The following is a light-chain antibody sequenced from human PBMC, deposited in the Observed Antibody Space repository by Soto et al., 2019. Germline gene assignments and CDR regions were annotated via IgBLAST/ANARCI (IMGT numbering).Light chain of an antibody. Sequence: QSALTQPPSASGSPGQSVTISCTGTSSDVGGYKYVSWYQHHPGKAPKLMIYDASKLSSGVPDRFSGSKSGNTASLTVSGLQAEDEADYYCCSYAGGNTLIFGGGTKLTVL. V-gene: IGLV2-8*01. J-gene: IGLJ2*01. CDR2: DAS. CDR1: SSDVGGYKY. CDR3: CSYAGGNTLI.